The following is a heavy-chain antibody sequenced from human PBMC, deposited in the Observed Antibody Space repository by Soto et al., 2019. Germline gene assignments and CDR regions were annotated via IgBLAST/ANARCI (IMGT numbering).Heavy chain of an antibody. D-gene: IGHD3-10*01. CDR2: IYYSGST. CDR1: GGSISSYY. V-gene: IGHV4-59*01. Sequence: SETLSLTCTVSGGSISSYYWSWIRQPPGKGLEWIGYIYYSGSTNYNPSLKSRVTISVDTSKNQFSLKLSSVTAADTAVYYCARDHSITGYYYYMDVWGKGTTVTVSS. J-gene: IGHJ6*03. CDR3: ARDHSITGYYYYMDV.